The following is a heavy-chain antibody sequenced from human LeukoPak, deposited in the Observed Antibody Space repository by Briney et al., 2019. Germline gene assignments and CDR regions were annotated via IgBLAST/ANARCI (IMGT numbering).Heavy chain of an antibody. Sequence: SETLSLTCTVSGGSISSYYWSWIRQSPGKGLEWIGEINHSGSTNYNPSLKSRVTISVDTSKNQFSLKVTSVTAADTAVYYCARGLRDTSGWWGWFDPWGQGTLVTVSS. CDR3: ARGLRDTSGWWGWFDP. V-gene: IGHV4-34*01. J-gene: IGHJ5*02. CDR1: GGSISSYY. CDR2: INHSGST. D-gene: IGHD6-19*01.